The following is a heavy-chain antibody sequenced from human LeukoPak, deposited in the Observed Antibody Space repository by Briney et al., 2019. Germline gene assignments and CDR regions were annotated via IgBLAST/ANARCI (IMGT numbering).Heavy chain of an antibody. CDR1: GGSVSSGSYY. D-gene: IGHD5-24*01. Sequence: PSETLSLTCTVSGGSVSSGSYYWSWIRQPPGKGLEWIGYIYYSGSTNYNPSLKSRVTISVDTSKNQFSLKLSSVTAADTAVYYCARTTTMPISYFDYWGQGTLVTVSS. CDR2: IYYSGST. CDR3: ARTTTMPISYFDY. V-gene: IGHV4-61*01. J-gene: IGHJ4*02.